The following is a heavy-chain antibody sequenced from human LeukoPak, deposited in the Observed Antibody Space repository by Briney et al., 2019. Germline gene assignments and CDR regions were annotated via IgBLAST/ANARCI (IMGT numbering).Heavy chain of an antibody. CDR2: VYHSGGA. V-gene: IGHV4/OR15-8*01. D-gene: IGHD1-14*01. CDR1: GASIASHSW. CDR3: AYNRNFALDN. Sequence: SETLSLTCAVSGASIASHSWWSWVRQPPGKGLEWIGEVYHSGGANYKPSLKSRVTISVDTSRNHFSLKLTSVTAADTAVYFCAYNRNFALDNWGQGTLVTVS. J-gene: IGHJ4*01.